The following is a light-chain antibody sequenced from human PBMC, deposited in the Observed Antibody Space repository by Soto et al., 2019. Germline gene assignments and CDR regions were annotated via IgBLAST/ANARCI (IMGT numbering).Light chain of an antibody. V-gene: IGKV1-5*01. J-gene: IGKJ1*01. CDR1: QGSRTW. CDR3: QQYNSFST. Sequence: DIQMTQSPSTLSAYVGARVTITCRASQGSRTWLAWYQQKPGKAPKLLIYDASILKSGVPSRFSGSGSGTEFTLTISSLQPDDFATYYCQQYNSFSTFGQGTRVDLK. CDR2: DAS.